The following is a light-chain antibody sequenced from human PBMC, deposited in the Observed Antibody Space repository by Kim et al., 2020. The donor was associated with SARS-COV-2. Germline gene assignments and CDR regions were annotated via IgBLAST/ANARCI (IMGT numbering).Light chain of an antibody. CDR3: QQFNVYPRT. CDR1: QGISNY. Sequence: SVGDRVTITCRARQGISNYLAWYQQNPDKAPKLLIYGASTLQSGVPSRFSGSGSGTEFTLTISSLQPEDFATYTCQQFNVYPRTFGQGTTVDIK. CDR2: GAS. J-gene: IGKJ1*01. V-gene: IGKV1-9*01.